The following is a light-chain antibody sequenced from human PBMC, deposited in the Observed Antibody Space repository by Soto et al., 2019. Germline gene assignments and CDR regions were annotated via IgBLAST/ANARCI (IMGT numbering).Light chain of an antibody. Sequence: QSALTQPPSASGSPGQSVTISCTGTSSDVGGYNYVSWYQQHPGKAPKLMIYEVNKRPSGVPDRFFAYKSGNTASLTVSGLQAEDEADYYCSSYAGKNNFVVFGGGTKVTVL. CDR3: SSYAGKNNFVV. CDR2: EVN. CDR1: SSDVGGYNY. V-gene: IGLV2-8*01. J-gene: IGLJ2*01.